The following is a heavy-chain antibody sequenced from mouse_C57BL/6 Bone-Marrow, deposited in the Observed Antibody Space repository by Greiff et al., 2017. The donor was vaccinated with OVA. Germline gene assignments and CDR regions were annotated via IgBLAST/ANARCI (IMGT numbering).Heavy chain of an antibody. CDR3: IHLYSNHYYYAMDD. D-gene: IGHD2-5*01. Sequence: VQLQQSGAELVRPGASVKLSCTASGFNITDYYMHWVKQRPEQGLEWIGWIDPENGDTEYDSKFQGKATITADKSSSTAYLQLSSLTSEDTAVYYCIHLYSNHYYYAMDDWGKGTSVTVSS. V-gene: IGHV14-4*01. J-gene: IGHJ4*01. CDR2: IDPENGDT. CDR1: GFNITDYY.